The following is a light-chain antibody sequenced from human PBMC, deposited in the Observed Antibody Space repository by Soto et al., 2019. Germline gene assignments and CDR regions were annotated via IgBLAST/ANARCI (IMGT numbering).Light chain of an antibody. Sequence: QSALTQPPSASASPGQSVTISCTGSSSDVGGYNYVSWYQHHPGKAPKLMIYEVIKRPSGVPDRFSGSKSGNTASLTVSGLQAEDEADYYSTSYAGSNTYLVFGGGTKLTVL. CDR3: TSYAGSNTYLV. J-gene: IGLJ2*01. CDR1: SSDVGGYNY. CDR2: EVI. V-gene: IGLV2-8*01.